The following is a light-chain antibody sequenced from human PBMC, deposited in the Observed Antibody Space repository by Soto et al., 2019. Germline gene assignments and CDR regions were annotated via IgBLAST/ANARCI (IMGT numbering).Light chain of an antibody. Sequence: EIVMTQSPATLSLSPGDTATLSCRASQSVDTNLACYVQKPGQAPRRLMYGVSTWGTGVTARFSGSGSGTEFTLTMSSLQSEDFAIYYCQQYKSWPITFGGGTRLEIK. J-gene: IGKJ5*01. CDR3: QQYKSWPIT. CDR1: QSVDTN. CDR2: GVS. V-gene: IGKV3D-15*01.